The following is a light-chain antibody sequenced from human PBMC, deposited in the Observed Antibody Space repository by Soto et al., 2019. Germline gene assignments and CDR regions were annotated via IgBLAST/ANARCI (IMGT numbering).Light chain of an antibody. J-gene: IGLJ1*01. CDR2: DVS. Sequence: QSVLTQPRSVSGSPGQSVTISCTGTSSDVGGYNYVSWYQQHPGKAPKVMIYDVSERPSGVPDRFSGSKSGNTASLTISGLQAEDEADYYCCSYAGSPRYVFGTGTKVTVI. CDR3: CSYAGSPRYV. CDR1: SSDVGGYNY. V-gene: IGLV2-11*01.